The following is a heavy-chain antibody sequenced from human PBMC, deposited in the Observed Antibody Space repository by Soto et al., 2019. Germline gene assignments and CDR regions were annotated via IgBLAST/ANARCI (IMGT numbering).Heavy chain of an antibody. CDR2: IYYSGST. Sequence: SETLSLTCTVSGGSISSGGYYWSWIRQHPGKGLEWIGYIYYSGSTYYNPSLKSRVTISVDTSKNQFSLKLSSVTAADTAVYYCARATTVVTLSAFEYWGQGTLVTVSS. V-gene: IGHV4-31*03. CDR1: GGSISSGGYY. J-gene: IGHJ4*02. D-gene: IGHD4-17*01. CDR3: ARATTVVTLSAFEY.